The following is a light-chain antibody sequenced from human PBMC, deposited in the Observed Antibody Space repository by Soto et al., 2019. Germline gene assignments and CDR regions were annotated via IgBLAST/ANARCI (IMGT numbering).Light chain of an antibody. CDR3: QRYGSSWT. J-gene: IGKJ1*01. CDR2: GAS. V-gene: IGKV3-20*01. CDR1: QSITSTF. Sequence: EIVLTQSPGTLSFSPGERATLSCRASQSITSTFLAWYQQRPGQAPRLLIYGASSRATAVPDRFSGSGSETDFTLTISRLEPEDFAVYYCQRYGSSWTFGQGTTVEIK.